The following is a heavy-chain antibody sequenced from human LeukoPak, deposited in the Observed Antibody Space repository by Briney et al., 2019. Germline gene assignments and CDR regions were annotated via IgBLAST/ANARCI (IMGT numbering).Heavy chain of an antibody. CDR1: GSTLRNNI. D-gene: IGHD2-2*01. J-gene: IGHJ3*02. CDR2: LSFFDDSI. Sequence: GGSLRLSCTASGSTLRNNIMTWVRQAPGKGLGWVSSLSFFDDSIYYADSVRRRFTISRHTSKITLSLQMNSLRAEDTGVYYCGREGYTSGYAGAFDTWGQGTMVTVSS. V-gene: IGHV3-23*01. CDR3: GREGYTSGYAGAFDT.